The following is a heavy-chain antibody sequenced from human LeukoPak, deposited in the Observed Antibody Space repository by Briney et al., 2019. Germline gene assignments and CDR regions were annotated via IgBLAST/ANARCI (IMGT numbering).Heavy chain of an antibody. CDR1: GGTFSSYA. V-gene: IGHV1-69*06. CDR2: IIPIFGTA. CDR3: AREEQLAPFDY. Sequence: SVKVSCRASGGTFSSYAISWVRQAPGQGLEWMGGIIPIFGTANYAQKFQGRVTITADKSTSTAYMELSSLRSEDTAVYYCAREEQLAPFDYWGQGTLVTVSS. D-gene: IGHD6-6*01. J-gene: IGHJ4*02.